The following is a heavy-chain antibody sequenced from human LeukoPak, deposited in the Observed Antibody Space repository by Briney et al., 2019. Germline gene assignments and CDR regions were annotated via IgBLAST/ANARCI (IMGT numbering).Heavy chain of an antibody. CDR2: ISWNSGSI. V-gene: IGHV3-9*01. CDR1: GFTFDDYA. Sequence: PGGSLRLSCAASGFTFDDYAMHWVRQAPGKGLEWVSGISWNSGSIGYADSVKGRFTISRDNAKNSLYLQMNSLRAEDTALYYCAKDIAVYGTVTLNYFDYWGQGTLVTVSS. J-gene: IGHJ4*02. D-gene: IGHD4-17*01. CDR3: AKDIAVYGTVTLNYFDY.